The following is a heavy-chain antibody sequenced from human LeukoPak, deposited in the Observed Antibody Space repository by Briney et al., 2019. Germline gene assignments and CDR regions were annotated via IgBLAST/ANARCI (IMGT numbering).Heavy chain of an antibody. CDR1: GYTFTSYY. D-gene: IGHD1-1*01. V-gene: IGHV1-46*01. Sequence: ASVKVSCKASGYTFTSYYMHWVRQAPGQGLEWMGIINPSGGSTSYAQKFQGRVTMTTDTSTSTAYMELRSLRSDDTAVYYCAREGLDWNDRVVDYWGQGTLVTVSS. CDR3: AREGLDWNDRVVDY. J-gene: IGHJ4*02. CDR2: INPSGGST.